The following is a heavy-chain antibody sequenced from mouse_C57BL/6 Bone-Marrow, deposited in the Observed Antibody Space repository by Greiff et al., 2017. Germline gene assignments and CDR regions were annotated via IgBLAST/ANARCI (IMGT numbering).Heavy chain of an antibody. CDR3: ARQDYGSSPYYAMDY. Sequence: EVQLQESGGDLVKPGGSLKLSCAASGFTFSSYGMSWVRQTPDKRLEWVATISSGGSYTYYPDSVKGRFTISRDNAKNTLYLQMSSLKSEDTAMYYCARQDYGSSPYYAMDYWGQGTSVTVSS. J-gene: IGHJ4*01. D-gene: IGHD1-1*01. CDR1: GFTFSSYG. CDR2: ISSGGSYT. V-gene: IGHV5-6*01.